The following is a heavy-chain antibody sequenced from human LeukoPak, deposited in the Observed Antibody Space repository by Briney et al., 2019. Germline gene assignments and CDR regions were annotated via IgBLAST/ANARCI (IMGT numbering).Heavy chain of an antibody. CDR3: AKGPPYYYDSSGYLDY. D-gene: IGHD3-22*01. CDR2: ISGSGGST. CDR1: GSTFSSYA. J-gene: IGHJ4*02. V-gene: IGHV3-23*01. Sequence: PGRSLRLSCAASGSTFSSYAMSWVRQAPGKGLEWVSAISGSGGSTYYADSVKGRFTISRDNSKSTLYLQMNSLRAEDTAVYYCAKGPPYYYDSSGYLDYWGQGTLVTVSS.